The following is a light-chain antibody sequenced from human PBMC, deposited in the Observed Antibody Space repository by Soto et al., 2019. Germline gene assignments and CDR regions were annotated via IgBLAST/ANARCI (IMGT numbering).Light chain of an antibody. CDR2: GAS. CDR1: QSVGSS. V-gene: IGKV3-15*01. J-gene: IGKJ1*01. Sequence: SPATLYVYPLERVSLSCRTSQSVGSSLAWYQQVPGQAPRLLIYGASSRETGISDRFSGGGSGTEFVLTISDLQSEDFAVYPCQQSNLWPQPFGQGT. CDR3: QQSNLWPQP.